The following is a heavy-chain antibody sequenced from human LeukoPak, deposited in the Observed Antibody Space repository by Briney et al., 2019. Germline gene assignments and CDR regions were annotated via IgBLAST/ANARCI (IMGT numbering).Heavy chain of an antibody. Sequence: PGGSLRLSCTASGFTFSSYTMSWVRQAPGKGLKWVSTITTGGPNTYCADSVKGRFTVSRDDSKNTLYLQMNSLRAEDTAVYYCAKDGGLWVSAHWGDSWGRGTLVTVSS. V-gene: IGHV3-23*01. D-gene: IGHD7-27*01. CDR1: GFTFSSYT. CDR3: AKDGGLWVSAHWGDS. J-gene: IGHJ4*02. CDR2: ITTGGPNT.